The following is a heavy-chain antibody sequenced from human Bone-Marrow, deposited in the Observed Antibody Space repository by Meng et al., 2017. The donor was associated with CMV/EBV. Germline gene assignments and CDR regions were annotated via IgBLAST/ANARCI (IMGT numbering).Heavy chain of an antibody. CDR3: ARVGVPAAIGYYYGMDV. Sequence: GESLKISCAASGFTFSSYAMHWVRQAPGKGLEWVAVISYDGSNKYYADSVKGRFTISRDNSKNTLYLQMNSLRAEDTAVYYCARVGVPAAIGYYYGMDVWGQGTTVTGSS. J-gene: IGHJ6*02. D-gene: IGHD2-2*02. V-gene: IGHV3-30-3*01. CDR1: GFTFSSYA. CDR2: ISYDGSNK.